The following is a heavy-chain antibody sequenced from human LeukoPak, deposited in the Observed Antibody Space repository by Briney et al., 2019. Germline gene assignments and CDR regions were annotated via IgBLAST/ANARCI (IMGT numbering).Heavy chain of an antibody. D-gene: IGHD2-15*01. CDR1: GFTFSGSA. CDR3: TRHSDCSGGSCYSD. V-gene: IGHV3-73*01. J-gene: IGHJ4*02. Sequence: GGSLRLSCAACGFTFSGSAMQWVRQASGRGLECVGRIRSKAYRYGTAYAESVKDRITISRDDSKNTAYLQMNSRKTEDTAVYYCTRHSDCSGGSCYSDWGQGTLVTVSS. CDR2: IRSKAYRYGT.